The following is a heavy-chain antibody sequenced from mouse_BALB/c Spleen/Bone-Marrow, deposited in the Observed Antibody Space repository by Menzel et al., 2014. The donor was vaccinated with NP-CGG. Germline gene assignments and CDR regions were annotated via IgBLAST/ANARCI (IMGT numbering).Heavy chain of an antibody. D-gene: IGHD2-10*02. CDR3: AREEYGQKVYSMDY. Sequence: EVQGVESGGGLVKPGGSLKLSCAASGFTFSSYAMSWVRQTPEKRLEWVASISSGGSTYYPDSVKGRFTISRDNARNILYLQMSSLGSEDTAMYYCAREEYGQKVYSMDYWGQVTSVTVSS. CDR1: GFTFSSYA. V-gene: IGHV5-6-5*01. CDR2: ISSGGST. J-gene: IGHJ4*01.